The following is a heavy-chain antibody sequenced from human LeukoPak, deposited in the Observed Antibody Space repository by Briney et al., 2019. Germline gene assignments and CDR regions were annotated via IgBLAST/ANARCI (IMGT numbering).Heavy chain of an antibody. CDR2: ISYGGTYN. D-gene: IGHD2-2*01. Sequence: PGGSLRLSCTVSHFTFGNFDFHWVRQAPGRGLEWVAFISYGGTYNQYADSVRGRFTISRDNSNNTLYLQMNSLRPDDTGIYYCAKRRAAAAMDHWGQGALVTVSS. J-gene: IGHJ4*02. V-gene: IGHV3-30*18. CDR3: AKRRAAAAMDH. CDR1: HFTFGNFD.